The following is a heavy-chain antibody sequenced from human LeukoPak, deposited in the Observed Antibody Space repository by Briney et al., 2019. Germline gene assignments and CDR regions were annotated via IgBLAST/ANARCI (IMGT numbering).Heavy chain of an antibody. Sequence: PGGSLTLSCAASGXXFSSYAMSWVRQAPXXXXXXXSAISGSGSSTYYADSVKGRFTISRDNSKNTLYLQMNSLRAEDTAVYSCAKFDPYSSGWYDYWGQGTLVTVSS. D-gene: IGHD6-19*01. CDR2: ISGSGSST. CDR1: GXXFSSYA. J-gene: IGHJ4*02. CDR3: AKFDPYSSGWYDY. V-gene: IGHV3-23*01.